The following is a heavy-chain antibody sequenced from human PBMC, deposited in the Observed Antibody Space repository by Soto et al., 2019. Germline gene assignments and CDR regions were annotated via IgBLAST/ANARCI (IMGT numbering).Heavy chain of an antibody. CDR3: ARFKSYDILTDQYFRILDI. CDR1: GGSINSAGYY. J-gene: IGHJ3*02. Sequence: QVQLQESGPGLVKPSQTLSLTCTVSGGSINSAGYYWSWLRQHPGKGLEWIGYIYYSGSTYYNPSPRSRVTISVDPSQSQFFLKLCSWAAAHTAVYYCARFKSYDILTDQYFRILDIWGQGTMVTVSS. D-gene: IGHD3-9*01. CDR2: IYYSGST. V-gene: IGHV4-31*03.